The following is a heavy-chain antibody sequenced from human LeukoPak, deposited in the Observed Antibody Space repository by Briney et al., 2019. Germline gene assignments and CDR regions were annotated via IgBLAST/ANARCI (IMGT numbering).Heavy chain of an antibody. CDR3: ARLHYGGNYGYYYYYMDV. D-gene: IGHD4-23*01. V-gene: IGHV4-39*01. CDR1: GVSVSSNNW. J-gene: IGHJ6*03. Sequence: PSETLSLTCAVSGVSVSSNNWWNWVRQPPGKGLEWIGSIYYTGSTYYNPSLKSRVTISVDTSKNQFSLKLSSVTAADTAVYYCARLHYGGNYGYYYYYMDVWGKGTTVTISS. CDR2: IYYTGST.